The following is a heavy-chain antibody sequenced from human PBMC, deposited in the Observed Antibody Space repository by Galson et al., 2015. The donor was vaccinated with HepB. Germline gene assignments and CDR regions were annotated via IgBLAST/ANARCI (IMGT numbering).Heavy chain of an antibody. V-gene: IGHV3-49*03. D-gene: IGHD5-12*01. Sequence: SLRLSCAASGFTFGDYTMSWFRQAPGKGLEWVGSIRSKAYGGTTEYVASVKRRFTISRHDSKSIAYLQINSLKPEDTAVYYCTGDRKGGYGPFDYWGQGTLVTVSS. CDR3: TGDRKGGYGPFDY. J-gene: IGHJ4*02. CDR1: GFTFGDYT. CDR2: IRSKAYGGTT.